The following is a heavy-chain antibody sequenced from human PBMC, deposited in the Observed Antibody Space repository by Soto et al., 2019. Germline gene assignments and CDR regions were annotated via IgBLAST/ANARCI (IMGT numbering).Heavy chain of an antibody. CDR3: ARAPRGNYGYPSYFDY. CDR1: GGSITSGHYY. CDR2: LDYSGST. D-gene: IGHD3-10*01. Sequence: SETLSLTCTVSGGSITSGHYYWGWIRQPPGKGLEWIGSLDYSGSTYNNPSLKSRVTISVDTSKNQFSLKLTSVTAADTAVYYCARAPRGNYGYPSYFDYWGQGTLVTVSS. V-gene: IGHV4-39*01. J-gene: IGHJ4*02.